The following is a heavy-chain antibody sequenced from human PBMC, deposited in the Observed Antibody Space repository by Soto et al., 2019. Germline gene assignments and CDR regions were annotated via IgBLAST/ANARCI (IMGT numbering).Heavy chain of an antibody. CDR1: GFTFSSYA. CDR3: ARDMTRYYYYGMDV. CDR2: ISYDGSNK. J-gene: IGHJ6*02. V-gene: IGHV3-30-3*01. Sequence: QVQLVESGGGVVQPGRSLRLSCAASGFTFSSYAMHWVLQAPGKGLEWVAGISYDGSNKYYADSVKGRFTISRDNSKNTLYLQMNSLRAEDTAVYYCARDMTRYYYYGMDVWGQGTTVTVSS.